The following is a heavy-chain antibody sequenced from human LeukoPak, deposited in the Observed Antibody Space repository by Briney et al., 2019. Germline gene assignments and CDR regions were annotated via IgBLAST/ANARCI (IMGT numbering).Heavy chain of an antibody. CDR2: INTNGGST. Sequence: GGSLRLSCAASGFPFSSYWMHWVRQAPGKGLVWVSRINTNGGSTSHADSVKGRFTISRDNAKNTLYLQMNSLGVEDTAVYYCARDLWSGADYWGQGTLVTVSS. V-gene: IGHV3-74*01. CDR3: ARDLWSGADY. J-gene: IGHJ4*02. CDR1: GFPFSSYW. D-gene: IGHD2-21*01.